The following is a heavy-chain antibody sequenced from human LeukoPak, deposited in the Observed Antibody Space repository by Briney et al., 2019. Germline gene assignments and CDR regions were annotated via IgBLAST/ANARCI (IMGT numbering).Heavy chain of an antibody. D-gene: IGHD1-26*01. Sequence: SVKVSCKASGGTFSSYAISWVRQAPGQGLEWMGRIVPIFGTANYAQKFQGRVTITTDESTSTAYMELSSLRSEDTAVYYCARVGSYYFDYWGQGTLVTVSS. V-gene: IGHV1-69*05. J-gene: IGHJ4*02. CDR3: ARVGSYYFDY. CDR1: GGTFSSYA. CDR2: IVPIFGTA.